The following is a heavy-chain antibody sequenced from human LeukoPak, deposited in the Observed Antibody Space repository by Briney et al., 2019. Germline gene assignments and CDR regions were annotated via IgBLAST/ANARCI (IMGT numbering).Heavy chain of an antibody. V-gene: IGHV5-51*01. Sequence: ESLKISCKGSGYSFTSYWIGWVRQMPGKGLEWMGIIYPGDSDTRYSPSFQGQVTISADKSISTAYLQWSSLKASDTAMYYCARGADGSGSYYARFDYWGQGTLVTVSS. CDR1: GYSFTSYW. J-gene: IGHJ4*02. CDR3: ARGADGSGSYYARFDY. D-gene: IGHD3-10*01. CDR2: IYPGDSDT.